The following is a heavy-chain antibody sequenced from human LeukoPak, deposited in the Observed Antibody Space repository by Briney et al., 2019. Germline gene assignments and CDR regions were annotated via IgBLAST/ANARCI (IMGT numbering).Heavy chain of an antibody. V-gene: IGHV1-69*05. CDR2: IIPIFGTA. D-gene: IGHD2-8*01. J-gene: IGHJ4*02. CDR1: GGTFSSYA. CDR3: AREYCTNGVCYDY. Sequence: SVKVSCKASGGTFSSYAISWVRQAPGQGLEWMGGIIPIFGTANYAQKFQGRVTITTDESTSTAYMELSSLRSEDTAVYYCAREYCTNGVCYDYWGQGTLVTVSS.